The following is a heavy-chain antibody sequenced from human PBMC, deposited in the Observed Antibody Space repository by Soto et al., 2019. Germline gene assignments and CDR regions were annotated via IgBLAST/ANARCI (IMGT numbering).Heavy chain of an antibody. CDR2: INHSGST. D-gene: IGHD4-17*01. CDR1: GGSFSGYY. Sequence: QVQLQQWGAGLLKPSETLSLTCAVYGGSFSGYYWSWIRQPPGKGLEWIGEINHSGSTNYNPSLKSRVTISVDTSKNHFSLKLSSVTAADTAVYYCARGARPYGDYVSPWGQGTLVTVSS. CDR3: ARGARPYGDYVSP. J-gene: IGHJ5*02. V-gene: IGHV4-34*01.